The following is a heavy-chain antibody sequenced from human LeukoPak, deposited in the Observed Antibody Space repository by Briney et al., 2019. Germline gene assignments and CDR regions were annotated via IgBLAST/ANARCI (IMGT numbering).Heavy chain of an antibody. CDR1: GGSISTYY. V-gene: IGHV4-59*01. J-gene: IGHJ4*02. D-gene: IGHD3-10*01. Sequence: SETLSLTCTVSGGSISTYYWNWIRQPPGEGLEWIGYIYDSGSTNYNASLKSRVTISVDTSKNQFYLKLTSVTAADTALYYCSRDYHGSGSYFPLWGQGTLVTVSS. CDR3: SRDYHGSGSYFPL. CDR2: IYDSGST.